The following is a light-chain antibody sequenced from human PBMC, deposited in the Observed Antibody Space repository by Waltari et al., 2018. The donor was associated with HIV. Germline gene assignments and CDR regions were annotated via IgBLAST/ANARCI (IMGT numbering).Light chain of an antibody. CDR1: ASPQHY. V-gene: IGLV3-25*03. CDR2: KDS. CDR3: QSGDSSGTFVV. Sequence: SYELTQPPSVSVSPGQTARITCSGDASPQHYTFWYQQKPGQAPVLVMYKDSERPSGIPERFSGSTSGTTVTLTINGVQAEDEADYYCQSGDSSGTFVVFGGGTKLTVL. J-gene: IGLJ2*01.